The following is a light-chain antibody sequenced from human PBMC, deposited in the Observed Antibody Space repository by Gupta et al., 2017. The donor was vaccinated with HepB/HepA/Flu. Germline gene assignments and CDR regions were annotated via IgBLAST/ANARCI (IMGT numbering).Light chain of an antibody. CDR3: CADADANTWL. CDR2: EVT. J-gene: IGLJ3*02. Sequence: QSALTQPASVSGSPRQSITISCTGTSSDIGSWNVVSWYQQYPGKAPQLLIYEVTKRHSGVSNRFSGSKSGNTASLTISGLQAEDEADYYCCADADANTWLFGGGTKLTVL. V-gene: IGLV2-23*02. CDR1: SSDIGSWNV.